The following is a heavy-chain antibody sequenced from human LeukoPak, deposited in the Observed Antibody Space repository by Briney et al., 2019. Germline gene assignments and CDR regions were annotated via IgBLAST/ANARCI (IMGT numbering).Heavy chain of an antibody. D-gene: IGHD3-10*01. CDR1: GYTLTELS. Sequence: VASVKVSCKVSGYTLTELSMHWVRQAPGKGLEWMGGFDPEDGETIYAQKFQGRVTMTGDTSTDTAYMELSSLRSEDTAVYYCATNYYGSGPLDYWGQGTLVTVSS. CDR3: ATNYYGSGPLDY. CDR2: FDPEDGET. V-gene: IGHV1-24*01. J-gene: IGHJ4*02.